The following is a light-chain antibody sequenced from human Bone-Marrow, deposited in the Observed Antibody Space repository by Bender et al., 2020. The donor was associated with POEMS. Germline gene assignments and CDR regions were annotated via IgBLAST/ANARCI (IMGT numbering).Light chain of an antibody. V-gene: IGLV2-8*01. CDR2: EVS. CDR3: QSYDNSLGGWV. J-gene: IGLJ3*02. CDR1: SSDIGGYNY. Sequence: QSALTQPPSVSGSPGQSVTISCTGTSSDIGGYNYVSWYQQHPGKAPKLMIYEVSKWPSGVPDRFSGSKSGTSASLAITGLQAEDEGDYYCQSYDNSLGGWVFGGGTKLTVL.